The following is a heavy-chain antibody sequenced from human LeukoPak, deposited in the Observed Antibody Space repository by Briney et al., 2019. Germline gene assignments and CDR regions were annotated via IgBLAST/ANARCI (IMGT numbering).Heavy chain of an antibody. Sequence: GGSLRLSCTASGFTLSTHSMHWVRQAPGKGPVWVSRINSDGSSTRNADSVTGRFTISRDNAKNTVYLQMNSLRAEDTAVYYCARDGFSSSWYGRALDYWGQGTLVTVSS. CDR1: GFTLSTHS. CDR2: INSDGSST. J-gene: IGHJ4*02. V-gene: IGHV3-74*01. D-gene: IGHD6-13*01. CDR3: ARDGFSSSWYGRALDY.